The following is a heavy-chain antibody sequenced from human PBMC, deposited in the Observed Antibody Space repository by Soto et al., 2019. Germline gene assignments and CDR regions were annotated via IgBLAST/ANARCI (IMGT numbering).Heavy chain of an antibody. V-gene: IGHV4-59*01. CDR2: IYYSGST. Sequence: SETLSLTCTVSGGSISSYYWSWIRQPPGKGLEWIGYIYYSGSTNYNPSLKSRVTISVDTSKNQFSLKLSSVTAADTAVYYCARSERRDGYYFDYWGQGTLVTVSS. D-gene: IGHD5-12*01. CDR3: ARSERRDGYYFDY. J-gene: IGHJ4*02. CDR1: GGSISSYY.